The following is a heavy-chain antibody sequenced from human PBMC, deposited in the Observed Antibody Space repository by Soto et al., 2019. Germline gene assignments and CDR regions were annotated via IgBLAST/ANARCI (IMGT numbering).Heavy chain of an antibody. CDR2: ISSRGST. V-gene: IGHV4-59*01. Sequence: SETLSLTCTVSGVSISSYYWSWIRQPPGKGLEWIGYISSRGSTYYNPSLKSRVTISVDTSKNQFSLHLSSVAAADTAVYYCARELRYFRGRFDPWGQGTLVTVSS. CDR1: GVSISSYY. J-gene: IGHJ5*02. CDR3: ARELRYFRGRFDP. D-gene: IGHD3-9*01.